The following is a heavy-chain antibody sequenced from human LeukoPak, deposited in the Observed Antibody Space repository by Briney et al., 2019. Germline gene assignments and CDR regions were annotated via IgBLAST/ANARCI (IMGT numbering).Heavy chain of an antibody. CDR3: AKAPVTTCSGAYCYPFDY. CDR1: GFTFSSYA. D-gene: IGHD2-21*01. V-gene: IGHV3-23*01. CDR2: ISVSGNT. J-gene: IGHJ4*02. Sequence: GGSLRLSCAASGFTFSSYAMSWVRQAPGKGLEWVSAISVSGNTYHSDSVTGRFTISRDSSKNTLYLQMNRLRAEDAAVYYCAKAPVTTCSGAYCYPFDYWGQGTLVTVSS.